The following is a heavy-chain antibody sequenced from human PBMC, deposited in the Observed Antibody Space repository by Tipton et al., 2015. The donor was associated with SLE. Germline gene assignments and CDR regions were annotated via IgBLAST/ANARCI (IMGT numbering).Heavy chain of an antibody. V-gene: IGHV3-23*01. CDR1: GFTFGRYA. CDR2: ISASGETT. D-gene: IGHD1-7*01. J-gene: IGHJ4*02. CDR3: VKMNYFSFEY. Sequence: SLRLSCVGSGFTFGRYATGWVRQAPGKGLEWVSGISASGETTYYADSVKGRLTISRDNSKNTLYLQMDSLRADDTAVYFCVKMNYFSFEYWGQGVLVTVSS.